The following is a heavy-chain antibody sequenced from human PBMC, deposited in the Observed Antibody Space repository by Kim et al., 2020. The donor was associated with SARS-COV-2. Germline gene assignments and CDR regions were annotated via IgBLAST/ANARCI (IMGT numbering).Heavy chain of an antibody. CDR3: AREAPILYHGLDV. CDR2: ISSSGRTI. Sequence: GGSLRLSCAASKFTFSDSYMSWIRQAPGKGLEWVSWISSSGRTIYYADSVKGRFTISRENAKNSLYVYLQMNSLRVEDTAVYYCAREAPILYHGLDVWGQGTTVSVSS. CDR1: KFTFSDSY. V-gene: IGHV3-11*01. D-gene: IGHD2-8*01. J-gene: IGHJ6*02.